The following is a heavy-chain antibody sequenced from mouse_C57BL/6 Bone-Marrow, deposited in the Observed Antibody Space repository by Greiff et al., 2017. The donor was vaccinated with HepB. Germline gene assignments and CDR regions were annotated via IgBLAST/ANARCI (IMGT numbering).Heavy chain of an antibody. CDR3: TFYSNYPFAY. V-gene: IGHV14-4*01. Sequence: EVKLQESGAELVRPGASVKLSCTASGFNIKDDYMHWVKQRPEQGLEWIGWIDPENGDTEYASKFQGKATITADTSSNTAYLQLSSLTSEDTAVYYCTFYSNYPFAYWGQGTLVTVSA. CDR1: GFNIKDDY. J-gene: IGHJ3*01. CDR2: IDPENGDT. D-gene: IGHD2-5*01.